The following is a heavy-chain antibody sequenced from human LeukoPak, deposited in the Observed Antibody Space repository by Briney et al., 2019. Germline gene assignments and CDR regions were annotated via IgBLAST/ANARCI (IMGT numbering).Heavy chain of an antibody. J-gene: IGHJ4*02. CDR1: GFTFSSYA. CDR3: AKKDDSSGYYSPLDY. CDR2: ISGSGGSP. Sequence: GGSLRLSCAASGFTFSSYAMSWVRQAPGKGLEWVSAISGSGGSPYYADSVKGRSTIPRDNPKNTLYLQMNSLRAEDTAVYYCAKKDDSSGYYSPLDYWGQGTLVTVSS. V-gene: IGHV3-23*01. D-gene: IGHD3-22*01.